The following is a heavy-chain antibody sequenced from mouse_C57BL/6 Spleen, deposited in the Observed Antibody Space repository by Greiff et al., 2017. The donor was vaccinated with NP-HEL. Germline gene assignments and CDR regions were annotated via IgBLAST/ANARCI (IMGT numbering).Heavy chain of an antibody. CDR1: GFTFSDAW. CDR3: TSGSSWYFDV. CDR2: IRNKANNHAT. Sequence: EVQRVESGGGLVQPGGSMKLSCAASGFTFSDAWMDWVRQSPEKGLEWVAEIRNKANNHATYYAESVKGRFTISRDDSKSSVYLQMNSLRAEDTGIYYCTSGSSWYFDVWGTGTTVTVSS. V-gene: IGHV6-6*01. D-gene: IGHD1-1*01. J-gene: IGHJ1*03.